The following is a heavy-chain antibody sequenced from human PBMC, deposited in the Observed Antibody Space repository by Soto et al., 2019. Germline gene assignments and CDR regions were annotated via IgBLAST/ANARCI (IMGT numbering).Heavy chain of an antibody. CDR2: IWYDGSNK. V-gene: IGHV3-33*01. Sequence: QVQLVESGGGVVQPGRSLRLSCAASGFTFSSYGMHWVRQAPGKGLEWVAVIWYDGSNKYYADSVKGRFTISRDNSKNTLYLQMNSLRAEHTAAYYCARDQGRGYSYGFDYWGQGTLVTVSS. CDR3: ARDQGRGYSYGFDY. D-gene: IGHD5-18*01. CDR1: GFTFSSYG. J-gene: IGHJ4*02.